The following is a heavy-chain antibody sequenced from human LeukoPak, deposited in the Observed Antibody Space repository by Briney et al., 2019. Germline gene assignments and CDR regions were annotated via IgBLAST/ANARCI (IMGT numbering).Heavy chain of an antibody. D-gene: IGHD3-9*01. V-gene: IGHV3-21*01. J-gene: IGHJ4*02. CDR2: ITSGGDYI. Sequence: GGSLRLSCAASGFTFNTFNMNWVRQAPGKGLEWVSSITSGGDYIHYADSVKGRFTTSRDNAKNSLSLQLNSLRVEDTAVYYCARGHYDVLAASYKWTPDYWGQGTLVTVSS. CDR3: ARGHYDVLAASYKWTPDY. CDR1: GFTFNTFN.